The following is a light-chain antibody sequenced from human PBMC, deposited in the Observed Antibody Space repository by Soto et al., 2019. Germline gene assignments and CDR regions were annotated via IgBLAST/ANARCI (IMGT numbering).Light chain of an antibody. Sequence: QSVLTQPPSVSGAPGQRVTISCTGSSSNIGAGYYVHWYQQLPGTAPKLLIYGNSNRPSGVPDRFSGSKSGTSASLAIPGLQPEDEADYYFQSYDSSLSGYVFGTGTKLTVL. CDR2: GNS. CDR3: QSYDSSLSGYV. V-gene: IGLV1-40*01. CDR1: SSNIGAGYY. J-gene: IGLJ1*01.